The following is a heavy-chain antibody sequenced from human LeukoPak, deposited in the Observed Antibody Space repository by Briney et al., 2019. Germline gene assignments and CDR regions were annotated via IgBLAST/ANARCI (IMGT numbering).Heavy chain of an antibody. V-gene: IGHV4-61*02. CDR1: GGSISSGSYY. CDR3: ARDRWDNNFLTGDYKGGFDP. D-gene: IGHD3-9*01. CDR2: IYASGRT. J-gene: IGHJ5*02. Sequence: SETLSLTCTVSGGSISSGSYYWSWIRQPAGKGLEWIGRIYASGRTNYNPSLKSRVIISLDTSKNQFSLKLSSVTAADTAVYYCARDRWDNNFLTGDYKGGFDPWGQGILVTVSS.